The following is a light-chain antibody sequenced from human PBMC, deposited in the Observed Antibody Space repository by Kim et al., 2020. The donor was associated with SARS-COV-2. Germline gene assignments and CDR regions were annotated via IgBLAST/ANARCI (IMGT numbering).Light chain of an antibody. CDR2: SAS. CDR1: QGISIH. CDR3: QEYVTYPYT. V-gene: IGKV1-16*02. J-gene: IGKJ2*01. Sequence: SAAVGDSVTITCRARQGISIHLAWCQQRPGKAPKTLVYSASTLESGVPSKFSGSGSGTDFTLTINSLQPEDSATYYCQEYVTYPYTFGQGTKLEI.